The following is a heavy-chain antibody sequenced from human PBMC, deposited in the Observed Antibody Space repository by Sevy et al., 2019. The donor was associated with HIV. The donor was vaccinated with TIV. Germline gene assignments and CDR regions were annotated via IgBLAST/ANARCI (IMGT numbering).Heavy chain of an antibody. Sequence: GGSLRLSCAASGFTFSSYAMSWVRQAPGKGLEWVSAISGSGGSTYYADSVKGRFTISRDNSKNTLYLQMNSLRAEDTAVYYCAKVGTMIVVVTPLSYFDYWGQRTLVTVSS. CDR2: ISGSGGST. CDR3: AKVGTMIVVVTPLSYFDY. V-gene: IGHV3-23*01. J-gene: IGHJ4*02. CDR1: GFTFSSYA. D-gene: IGHD3-22*01.